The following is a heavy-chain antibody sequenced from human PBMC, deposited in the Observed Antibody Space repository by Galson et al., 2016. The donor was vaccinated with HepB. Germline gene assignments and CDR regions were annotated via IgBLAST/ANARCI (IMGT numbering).Heavy chain of an antibody. Sequence: SCAASGFTFSTYRMHWVRQVPGKVLAWLSLTNSDGSSTTYADSVKGRFTISRDNARDTLYLQMNSLRAEDTAVYYCTRDLGYSDFDCWGVYAMDVWGQGTTVTVSS. CDR3: TRDLGYSDFDCWGVYAMDV. V-gene: IGHV3-74*01. D-gene: IGHD5-12*01. J-gene: IGHJ6*02. CDR1: GFTFSTYR. CDR2: TNSDGSST.